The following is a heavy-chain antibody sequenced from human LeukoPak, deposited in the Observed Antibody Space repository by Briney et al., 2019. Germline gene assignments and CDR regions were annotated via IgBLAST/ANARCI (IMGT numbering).Heavy chain of an antibody. V-gene: IGHV3-33*01. CDR1: GFTFSSYG. CDR3: ARDGMVRGVIIWDAFDI. Sequence: PGRSLRLSCAASGFTFSSYGMHWVRQAPGKGLEWVAVIWYDGGNKFYADSVKGRFTISRDNSKDTLYLQMNSLRAEDTAVYYCARDGMVRGVIIWDAFDIWGQGTMVTVSS. D-gene: IGHD3-10*01. J-gene: IGHJ3*02. CDR2: IWYDGGNK.